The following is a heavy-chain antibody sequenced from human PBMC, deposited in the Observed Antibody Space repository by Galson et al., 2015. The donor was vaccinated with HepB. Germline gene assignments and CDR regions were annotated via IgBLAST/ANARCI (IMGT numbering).Heavy chain of an antibody. J-gene: IGHJ6*02. CDR3: ATGGVTVTLGGNYYYYGMDV. CDR2: IIPILGIA. V-gene: IGHV1-69*04. CDR1: GGTFSSYA. D-gene: IGHD5-18*01. Sequence: SVKVSCKASGGTFSSYAISWVRQAPGQGLEWMGRIIPILGIANYAQKFQGRVTITADKSTSTAYMELSSLRSEDTAVYYCATGGVTVTLGGNYYYYGMDVWGQGTTVTVSS.